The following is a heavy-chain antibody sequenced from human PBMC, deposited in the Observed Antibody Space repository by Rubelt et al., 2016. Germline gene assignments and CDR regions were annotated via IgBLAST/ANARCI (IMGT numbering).Heavy chain of an antibody. D-gene: IGHD2-2*01. V-gene: IGHV1-69*04. Sequence: QVQLVQSGAEVKKPGSSVKVSCKASGGTFSSYAISWVRQAPGQGLEWMGRIIPILGIANYAQKFQGRGRMTADKSTSTAYMEPSSLRSEDTAVYYCARDDCSSTSCSPQGWGQGTLVTVSS. CDR2: IIPILGIA. CDR1: GGTFSSYA. CDR3: ARDDCSSTSCSPQG. J-gene: IGHJ4*02.